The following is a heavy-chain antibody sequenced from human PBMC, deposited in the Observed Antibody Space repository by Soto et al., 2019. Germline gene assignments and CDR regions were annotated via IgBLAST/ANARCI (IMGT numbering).Heavy chain of an antibody. J-gene: IGHJ6*02. CDR3: ARDLLYSSSWMPNNYYYGMDV. Sequence: ASVKVSCKASGYTFTGYYMHWVRQAPGQGLEWMGWINPNSGGTNYAQKFQGWVTMTRDTSISTAYMELSRLRSDDTAVYYCARDLLYSSSWMPNNYYYGMDVWGQGTTVTVSS. V-gene: IGHV1-2*04. D-gene: IGHD6-13*01. CDR1: GYTFTGYY. CDR2: INPNSGGT.